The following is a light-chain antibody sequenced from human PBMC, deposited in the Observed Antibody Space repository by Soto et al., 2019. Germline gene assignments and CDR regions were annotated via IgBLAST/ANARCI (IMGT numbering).Light chain of an antibody. Sequence: QLVLTQSSSASASLGSSVKFTCTLSSEHSSYIIAWHQQQPGKAPRYLMKLEHSGSYNKGSGVPDRFSGSGSGADRYLTISNLQFEDEADYYCETWDSNSWVFGGGTKVTVL. J-gene: IGLJ3*02. CDR1: SEHSSYI. CDR3: ETWDSNSWV. V-gene: IGLV4-60*02. CDR2: LEHSGSY.